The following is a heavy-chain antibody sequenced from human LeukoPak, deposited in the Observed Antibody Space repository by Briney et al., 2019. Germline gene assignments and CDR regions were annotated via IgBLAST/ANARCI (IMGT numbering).Heavy chain of an antibody. D-gene: IGHD1-14*01. V-gene: IGHV3-30*18. CDR1: GFTFSSYG. CDR2: ISYDGSNK. Sequence: GGSLRLSCAASGFTFSSYGMHWVRQAPGKGLEWVAVISYDGSNKYYADSVRGRFTISRDNSKNTLYLQMNSLRAEDTAVYYCAKVQGRASLHGIWFDPWGQGTLVTVSS. J-gene: IGHJ5*02. CDR3: AKVQGRASLHGIWFDP.